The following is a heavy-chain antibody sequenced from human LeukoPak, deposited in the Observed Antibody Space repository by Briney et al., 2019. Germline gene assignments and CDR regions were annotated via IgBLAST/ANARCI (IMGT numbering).Heavy chain of an antibody. CDR2: IYYSGST. V-gene: IGHV4-61*01. Sequence: SETLSLTCTVSGGSFSSGSYYWSWIRQPPGKGLEWIGYIYYSGSTNYNPSLKSRVTISVDTSKNQFSLKLSSVTAADTAVYYCATGPKVSRFQDVWGQGTTVTVSS. CDR3: ATGPKVSRFQDV. D-gene: IGHD3-3*01. J-gene: IGHJ6*02. CDR1: GGSFSSGSYY.